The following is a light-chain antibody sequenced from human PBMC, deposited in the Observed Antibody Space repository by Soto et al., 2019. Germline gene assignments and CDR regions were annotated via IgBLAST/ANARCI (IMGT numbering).Light chain of an antibody. J-gene: IGKJ1*01. CDR2: QAS. Sequence: DIQMTQSPSTLSASVGDRVTITCRASQSISSWLAWYQQKPWKAPKLLIYQASSLESGVPSRFSGSGSGTEFTLTISSLQPDDFATYFCQQYNSYWTFGQGTKVEIK. V-gene: IGKV1-5*03. CDR3: QQYNSYWT. CDR1: QSISSW.